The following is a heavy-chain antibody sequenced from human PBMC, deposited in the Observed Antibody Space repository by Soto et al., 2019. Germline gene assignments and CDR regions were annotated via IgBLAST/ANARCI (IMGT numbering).Heavy chain of an antibody. V-gene: IGHV4-61*01. D-gene: IGHD3-10*01. CDR1: GGSVSSGSYY. CDR3: ARNRIRVWFGELSYFDP. J-gene: IGHJ5*02. CDR2: IYYSGST. Sequence: SETLSLTCTVSGGSVSSGSYYWSWIRQPPGKGLEWIGYIYYSGSTNYNPSLKSRVTISVDTSKNQFSLKLSSVTAADTAVYYCARNRIRVWFGELSYFDPWGQGTLVTVSS.